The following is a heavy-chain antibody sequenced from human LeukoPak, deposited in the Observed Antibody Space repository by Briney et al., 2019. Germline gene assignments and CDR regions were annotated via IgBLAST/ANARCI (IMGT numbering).Heavy chain of an antibody. J-gene: IGHJ4*02. CDR2: IKSKTDGGTT. V-gene: IGHV3-15*01. Sequence: GGSLRLSCAASGFTFSNAWMSWVRQAPGKGLEWVGRIKSKTDGGTTDYAAPVKGRFTISRDDSKNTLYLQMNSLKTEDTAVYYCTTDNGYPGYGSGWYWDVFDYWGQGTLVTVSS. D-gene: IGHD6-19*01. CDR1: GFTFSNAW. CDR3: TTDNGYPGYGSGWYWDVFDY.